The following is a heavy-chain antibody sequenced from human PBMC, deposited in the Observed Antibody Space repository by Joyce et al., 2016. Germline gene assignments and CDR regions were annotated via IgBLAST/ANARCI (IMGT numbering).Heavy chain of an antibody. V-gene: IGHV5-51*01. CDR3: ARGHGDREGGAFDI. Sequence: EVQLVQSGAEAKKPGESLKISCKGSGYCFSCHGIGWVRQTPGKGLDWRWIIDPGDSDSKDSPSVQVQVTMSVDKSITTAFLQGHSLKTSDTASYYCARGHGDREGGAFDIWGPGTMVTVSS. CDR2: IDPGDSDS. D-gene: IGHD2-15*01. CDR1: GYCFSCHG. J-gene: IGHJ3*02.